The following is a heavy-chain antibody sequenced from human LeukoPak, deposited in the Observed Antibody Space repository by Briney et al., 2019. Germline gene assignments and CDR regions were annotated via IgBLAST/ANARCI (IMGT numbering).Heavy chain of an antibody. CDR2: ISGSGNMT. Sequence: GSLRLSCAASGFTFSSYAMSWVRQAPGKGLEWVSGISGSGNMTYYPDSVKGRFTISRDNSKNTLYLQMNSLRAEDTAVYYCAKDGVPNYYDSSGPLGLFDYWGQGTLVTVSS. J-gene: IGHJ4*02. CDR3: AKDGVPNYYDSSGPLGLFDY. CDR1: GFTFSSYA. V-gene: IGHV3-23*01. D-gene: IGHD3-22*01.